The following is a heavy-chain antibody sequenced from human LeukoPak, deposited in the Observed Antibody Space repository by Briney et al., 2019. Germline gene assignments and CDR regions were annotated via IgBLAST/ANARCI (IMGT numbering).Heavy chain of an antibody. Sequence: GESLKISCKGSGYSFTSYWIGRVRQMPGKGLEWMVIIYPGDSDTRYSLSFQGQVTISADKSISTAYLQWSSLKASDTAMYYCARADLSTTGTTSVWGQGTLVTVSS. V-gene: IGHV5-51*01. CDR1: GYSFTSYW. D-gene: IGHD1-1*01. J-gene: IGHJ4*02. CDR2: IYPGDSDT. CDR3: ARADLSTTGTTSV.